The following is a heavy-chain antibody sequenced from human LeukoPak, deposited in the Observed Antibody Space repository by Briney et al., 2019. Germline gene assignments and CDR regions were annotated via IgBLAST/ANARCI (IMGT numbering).Heavy chain of an antibody. V-gene: IGHV4-39*02. CDR3: TRDRRDGYNYVDL. CDR2: IYYSGTT. Sequence: SETLSLTCTVSGGSTSSGSHYWGWIRQPPGKGLEWIGSIYYSGTTYYSPSLKSRVSISLDTSKDQFSLKLNSVTAADTAVYYCTRDRRDGYNYVDLWGQGTLVTVSS. D-gene: IGHD5-24*01. J-gene: IGHJ5*02. CDR1: GGSTSSGSHY.